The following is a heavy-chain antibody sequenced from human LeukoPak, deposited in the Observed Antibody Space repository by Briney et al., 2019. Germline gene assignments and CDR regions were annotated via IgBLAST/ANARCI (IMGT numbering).Heavy chain of an antibody. CDR3: ARGGNRYSTFDY. CDR1: GYTFTGYY. Sequence: ASVKVSCKASGYTFTGYYMHWVRQAPGQGLEWMGRINPNSGGTNYAQKFQGRVTMTRNTSISTAYMELSRLRSDDTAVYYCARGGNRYSTFDYWGQGTLVTVSS. CDR2: INPNSGGT. V-gene: IGHV1-2*06. J-gene: IGHJ4*02. D-gene: IGHD6-13*01.